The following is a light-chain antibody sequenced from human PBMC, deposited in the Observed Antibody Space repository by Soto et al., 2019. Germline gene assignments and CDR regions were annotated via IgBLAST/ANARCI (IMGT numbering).Light chain of an antibody. Sequence: ETVLTQSTGTLSLSPGERATLSCRASQTIRSNYLAWYRQTPGQAPRLIIYGASNRATGIAYRFSGSGSGTYFTLIISILEPEDFALYYCQQYGSSPWTVGQGTKVEIK. V-gene: IGKV3-20*01. J-gene: IGKJ1*01. CDR1: QTIRSNY. CDR2: GAS. CDR3: QQYGSSPWT.